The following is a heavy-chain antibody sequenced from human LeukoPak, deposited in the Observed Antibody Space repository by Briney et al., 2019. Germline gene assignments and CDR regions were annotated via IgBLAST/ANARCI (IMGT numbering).Heavy chain of an antibody. Sequence: PSETLSLTCTVSGGSISSYYWSWVRQPPGKGLEGIGYIYYSGSTNYNPSLKSRVTISVDTSKNQFSLKLSSVTAADTAVYYCARESSDDSSGYWGDAFDIWGQGTMVTVSS. CDR3: ARESSDDSSGYWGDAFDI. V-gene: IGHV4-59*12. CDR2: IYYSGST. J-gene: IGHJ3*02. CDR1: GGSISSYY. D-gene: IGHD3-22*01.